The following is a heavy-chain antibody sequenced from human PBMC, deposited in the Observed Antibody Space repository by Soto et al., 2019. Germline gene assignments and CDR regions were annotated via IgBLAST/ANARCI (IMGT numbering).Heavy chain of an antibody. J-gene: IGHJ6*02. CDR1: GGSISSSSYY. Sequence: SETLSLTCTVSGGSISSSSYYWGWIRQPPGKGLEWIGSIYYSGSTYYNPSLKSRVTISVDTSKNQFSLKLSSVTAADTAVYYCARGSILRPRGYYYGMDVWGQGTTVTVSS. V-gene: IGHV4-39*01. CDR2: IYYSGST. D-gene: IGHD2-15*01. CDR3: ARGSILRPRGYYYGMDV.